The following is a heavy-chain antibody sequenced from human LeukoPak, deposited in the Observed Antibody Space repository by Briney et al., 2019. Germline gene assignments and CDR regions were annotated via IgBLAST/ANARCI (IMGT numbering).Heavy chain of an antibody. V-gene: IGHV1-18*01. CDR3: ARGEYSYQDAFDI. Sequence: ASVRVSSKASGYTFTIDGIGWGRQAPGQGLEWRGWVRAYNGKTNYAQKLQGRVTMTTDTSTSTAYLELRSLRSADTAVYYCARGEYSYQDAFDIWGQGTMVTVSS. CDR2: VRAYNGKT. D-gene: IGHD5-18*01. J-gene: IGHJ3*02. CDR1: GYTFTIDG.